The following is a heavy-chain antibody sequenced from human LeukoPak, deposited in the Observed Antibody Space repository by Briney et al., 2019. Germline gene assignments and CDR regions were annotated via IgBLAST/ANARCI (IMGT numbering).Heavy chain of an antibody. Sequence: PAGSLRLSCATSGFTLSSYSMNWVRQAPGKGLEWVSYISSGSTTIYYADSVKGRFTISRDNAKNSLYLQMNSLRAEDTAVYYCARDVEQWLVRVYYFDYWGQGTLVTVSS. V-gene: IGHV3-48*01. CDR3: ARDVEQWLVRVYYFDY. J-gene: IGHJ4*02. CDR2: ISSGSTTI. D-gene: IGHD6-19*01. CDR1: GFTLSSYS.